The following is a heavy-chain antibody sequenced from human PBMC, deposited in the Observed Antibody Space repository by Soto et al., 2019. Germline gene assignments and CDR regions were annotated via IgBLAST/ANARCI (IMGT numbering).Heavy chain of an antibody. J-gene: IGHJ2*01. CDR3: ARGSVLWFGEYDL. CDR2: INHSGST. Sequence: QVQLQQWGAGLLKPSETLSLTCAVYGGSFSGYYWSWIRQPPGKGLEWIVEINHSGSTTDNPSLKSRVTISVDTSKNQFSLKLSSVTAADTAVYYCARGSVLWFGEYDLWGRGTLVTVSS. CDR1: GGSFSGYY. D-gene: IGHD3-10*01. V-gene: IGHV4-34*01.